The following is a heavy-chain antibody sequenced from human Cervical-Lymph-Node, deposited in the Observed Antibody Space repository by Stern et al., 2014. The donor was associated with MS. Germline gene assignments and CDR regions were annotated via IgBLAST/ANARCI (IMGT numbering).Heavy chain of an antibody. CDR1: GFPFSSYA. CDR2: ISYDGSNK. Sequence: MQLVESGGGVVQPGRSLRLSCAASGFPFSSYAMHWVRQAPGKGLEWVAVISYDGSNKYYADSVKGRFTISRDNSKNTLYLQMNSLRAEDTAVYYCARGTALLAVPGWFDPWGQGTLVTVSS. CDR3: ARGTALLAVPGWFDP. J-gene: IGHJ5*02. D-gene: IGHD6-19*01. V-gene: IGHV3-30-3*01.